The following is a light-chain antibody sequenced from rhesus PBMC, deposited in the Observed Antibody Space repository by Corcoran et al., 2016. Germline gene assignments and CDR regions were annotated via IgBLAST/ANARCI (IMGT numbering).Light chain of an antibody. CDR1: QSISSW. CDR3: LQYSSSPFT. J-gene: IGKJ3*01. Sequence: DIQMTQSPSSLSASVGDTVTITCRASQSISSWLDWYQQKPGKAPKLLIYKASSLQSGVPSRFSGIGSVTDFTLTISSLQPEDFATYYCLQYSSSPFTFGPGTKLDIK. V-gene: IGKV1-22*01. CDR2: KAS.